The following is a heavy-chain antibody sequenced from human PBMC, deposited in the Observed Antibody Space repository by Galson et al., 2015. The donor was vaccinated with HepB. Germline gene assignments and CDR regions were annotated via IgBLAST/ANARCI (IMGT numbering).Heavy chain of an antibody. D-gene: IGHD2-8*02. CDR1: GFSFSSYA. V-gene: IGHV3-23*01. J-gene: IGHJ5*02. CDR3: TTDVYYSTYWSWLDP. CDR2: ISSSGANT. Sequence: SLRLSCAASGFSFSSYAMSWVRQAPGKGLEWVSAISSSGANTYYADSVKGRFAISRDNSKHTLYLQMNSLKTEDTAVYYCTTDVYYSTYWSWLDPWGQGTLVTVSS.